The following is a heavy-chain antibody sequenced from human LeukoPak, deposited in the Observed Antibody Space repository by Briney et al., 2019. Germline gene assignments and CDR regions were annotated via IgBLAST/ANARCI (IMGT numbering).Heavy chain of an antibody. CDR3: ARGVDNWNYFDY. Sequence: PGGSLRLSCAASGFTVSSNYMSWVRQAPGKGLEWVSVINSGGSTYYADSVRGRFTISRDNSKNTLYLQMNSLRAEDTAVYYCARGVDNWNYFDYWGQGTLVTVSS. D-gene: IGHD1-20*01. V-gene: IGHV3-53*01. J-gene: IGHJ4*02. CDR2: INSGGST. CDR1: GFTVSSNY.